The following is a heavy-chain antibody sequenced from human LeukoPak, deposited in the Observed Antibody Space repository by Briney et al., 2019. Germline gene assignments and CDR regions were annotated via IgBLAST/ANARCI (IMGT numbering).Heavy chain of an antibody. CDR1: GYTLTELS. V-gene: IGHV1-24*01. Sequence: ASVKVSCKVSGYTLTELSMHWVRQAPGQGLEWMGGFDPEDGETIYAQKFQGRVTMTEDTSTDTACMELSSLRSEDTAVYYCATDRYGVSSGYLDYWGQGTLVTVSS. D-gene: IGHD3-22*01. CDR2: FDPEDGET. J-gene: IGHJ4*02. CDR3: ATDRYGVSSGYLDY.